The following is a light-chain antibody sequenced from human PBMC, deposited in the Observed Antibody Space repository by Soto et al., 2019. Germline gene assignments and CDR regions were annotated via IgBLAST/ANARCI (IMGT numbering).Light chain of an antibody. Sequence: EIVLTQSPGTLSLSPGDRATLSCRASHSINTSFLAWFQQKPGQAPRLLIYAASTRATGIPDRFSGSASETDFTLTINRLEPEDSAVYCCQQYASAPFSLGPGTKVDIK. CDR2: AAS. J-gene: IGKJ3*01. CDR1: HSINTSF. V-gene: IGKV3-20*01. CDR3: QQYASAPFS.